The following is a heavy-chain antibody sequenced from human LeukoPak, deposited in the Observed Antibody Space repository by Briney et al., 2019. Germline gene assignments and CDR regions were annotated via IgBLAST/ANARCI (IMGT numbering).Heavy chain of an antibody. CDR1: GGTFSSYA. CDR2: IIPIFGTA. D-gene: IGHD3-10*01. CDR3: AREAPGGFGERFDY. J-gene: IGHJ4*02. V-gene: IGHV1-69*06. Sequence: ASVKVSCKASGGTFSSYAISWVRQAPGQGLEWMGGIIPIFGTANYAQKFQGRVTITADKSTSTAYMELSSLRSEDTAVYYCAREAPGGFGERFDYWGQGTLVTVSS.